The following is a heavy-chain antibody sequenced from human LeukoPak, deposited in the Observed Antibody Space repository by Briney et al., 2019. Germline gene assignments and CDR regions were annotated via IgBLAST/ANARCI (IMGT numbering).Heavy chain of an antibody. V-gene: IGHV4-59*01. J-gene: IGHJ4*02. D-gene: IGHD1-26*01. Sequence: PSETLSLTCTVYGGSINSYYWSWIRQPPGKGLEWIGYFYYSGSTNYNPSLKSRVTKSVDTSKNQFSLRLSSVTVADTAVYYCAKDSGQSGSHSDYWGQGTLVTVSS. CDR1: GGSINSYY. CDR2: FYYSGST. CDR3: AKDSGQSGSHSDY.